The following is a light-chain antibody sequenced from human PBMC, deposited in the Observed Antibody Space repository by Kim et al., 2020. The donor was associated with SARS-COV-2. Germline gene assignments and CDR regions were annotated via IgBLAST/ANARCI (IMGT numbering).Light chain of an antibody. Sequence: LSVSPGDTATLFCRASQSVSSSYLAWYQQKPGQAPRLLIYGAFIRATGIPERFRGSGFGTDFTLTISRLESEDFAVYYCQQYRTFGRGTKVDIK. CDR1: QSVSSSY. CDR3: QQYRT. V-gene: IGKV3-20*01. J-gene: IGKJ1*01. CDR2: GAF.